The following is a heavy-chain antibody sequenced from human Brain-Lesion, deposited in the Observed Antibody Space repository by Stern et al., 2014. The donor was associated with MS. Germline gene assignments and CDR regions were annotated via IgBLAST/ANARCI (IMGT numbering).Heavy chain of an antibody. Sequence: QLQLQESGPGLVKPSETLSLTCTVSGGSITSSSYYWGWIRQPPGRGLEYIGTVYYTGSTFYDPSLKSRVTISADTSKNQVALQRPSVTAADTAVYYCVRPDIMGTIWNWGQGTLVTVSS. CDR1: GGSITSSSYY. CDR3: VRPDIMGTIWN. CDR2: VYYTGST. J-gene: IGHJ4*02. V-gene: IGHV4-39*01. D-gene: IGHD1-26*01.